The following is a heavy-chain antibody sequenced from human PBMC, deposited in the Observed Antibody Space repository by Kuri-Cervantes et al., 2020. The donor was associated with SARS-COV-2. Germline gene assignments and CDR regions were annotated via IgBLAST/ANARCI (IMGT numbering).Heavy chain of an antibody. Sequence: ASVKVSCKASGYTFTGYYMHWVRQAPGQGLEWMGRINPNSGGTNYAQKFQGRVTMTRDTSISTAYMELSRLRSDDTVVYYCARDHGMDEPYDFWSGYSSYYYYGMDVWGQGTTVTVSS. CDR1: GYTFTGYY. CDR3: ARDHGMDEPYDFWSGYSSYYYYGMDV. CDR2: INPNSGGT. V-gene: IGHV1-2*05. J-gene: IGHJ6*02. D-gene: IGHD3-3*01.